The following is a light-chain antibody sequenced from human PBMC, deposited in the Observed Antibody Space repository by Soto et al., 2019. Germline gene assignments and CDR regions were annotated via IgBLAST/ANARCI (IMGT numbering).Light chain of an antibody. V-gene: IGKV3-11*01. Sequence: ENVLTHSPGTLSLFPGERATLSCRASQSVAYALAWYQQKPGQAPRLLISDASSRATGIPDRFSGSGSGTDFTLTISSLEPEDFALYYCQQRNNWPITFGQGTRLEIK. CDR1: QSVAYA. CDR3: QQRNNWPIT. J-gene: IGKJ5*01. CDR2: DAS.